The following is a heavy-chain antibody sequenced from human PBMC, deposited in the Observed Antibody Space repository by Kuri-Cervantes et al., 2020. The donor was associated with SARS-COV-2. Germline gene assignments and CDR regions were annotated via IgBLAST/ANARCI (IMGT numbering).Heavy chain of an antibody. CDR2: ISYDGSNK. Sequence: GGSLRLSCAASGFTFSSYAMHWVRQAPGKGLEWVAVISYDGSNKYYADSVKGRFTISRDNSKNTLYLQMNSLRAEDTAVYYCASELLWYFDLWGRGPLVTVSS. CDR3: ASELLWYFDL. CDR1: GFTFSSYA. J-gene: IGHJ2*01. D-gene: IGHD1-26*01. V-gene: IGHV3-30*04.